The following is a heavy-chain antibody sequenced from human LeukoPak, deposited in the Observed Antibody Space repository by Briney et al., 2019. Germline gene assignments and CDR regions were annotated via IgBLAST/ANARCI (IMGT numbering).Heavy chain of an antibody. D-gene: IGHD5-18*01. CDR2: ISSSGGTI. CDR1: GFTFSSYE. V-gene: IGHV3-48*03. CDR3: ARDLNTAMVTNFDY. J-gene: IGHJ4*02. Sequence: PGGSLRLSCAASGFTFSSYEMNWVRQAPGKGLEWVSYISSSGGTIYYADSVKGRFTISRDNAKNSLYLQMNSLRAEDTAVYYCARDLNTAMVTNFDYWGQGTLVTVSS.